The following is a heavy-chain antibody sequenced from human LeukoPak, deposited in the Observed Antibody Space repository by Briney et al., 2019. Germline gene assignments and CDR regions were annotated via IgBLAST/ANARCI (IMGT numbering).Heavy chain of an antibody. Sequence: ASVKVSCKASGYTFTNYDINWVRQATGQGLEWMGWMNPNNGNTGYAQKFQGRVTMTRATSISTAYMELSRLRSDDTAVYYCARDPFLRFLEWLPPFDYWGQGTLVTVSS. CDR1: GYTFTNYD. CDR3: ARDPFLRFLEWLPPFDY. CDR2: MNPNNGNT. V-gene: IGHV1-8*01. J-gene: IGHJ4*02. D-gene: IGHD3-3*01.